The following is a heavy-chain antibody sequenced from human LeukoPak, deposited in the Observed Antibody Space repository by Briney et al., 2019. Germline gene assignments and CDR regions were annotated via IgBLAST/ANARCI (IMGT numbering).Heavy chain of an antibody. CDR1: GGSISSGSYY. V-gene: IGHV4-61*02. CDR2: TYTSGST. CDR3: ARGGGGDYEEYFQH. J-gene: IGHJ1*01. D-gene: IGHD4-17*01. Sequence: SETLSLTCTVSGGSISSGSYYWSWIRQPAGKGLEWIGRTYTSGSTNYNPSLKSRVTISVDTSKNQFSLKLSSVTAADTAVYYCARGGGGDYEEYFQHWGQGTLVTVSS.